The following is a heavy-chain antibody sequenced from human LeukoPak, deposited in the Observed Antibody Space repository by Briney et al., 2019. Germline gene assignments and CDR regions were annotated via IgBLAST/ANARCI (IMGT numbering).Heavy chain of an antibody. CDR3: ARDQYRDYFRGADY. Sequence: GGSLRLSCAASGFTFSSYAMTWVRQAPGKGLEWVSAIRGSGGTTFYADSVKGRLTVSRDNSKNTLYLQMNSLRAEDTAVYYCARDQYRDYFRGADYWGQGTLVTVSS. CDR2: IRGSGGTT. J-gene: IGHJ4*02. V-gene: IGHV3-23*01. CDR1: GFTFSSYA. D-gene: IGHD2/OR15-2a*01.